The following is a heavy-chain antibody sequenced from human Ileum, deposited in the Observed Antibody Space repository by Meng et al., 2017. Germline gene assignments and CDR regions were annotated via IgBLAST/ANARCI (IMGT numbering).Heavy chain of an antibody. CDR1: GGSVSSGSYY. CDR2: IYYSGST. V-gene: IGHV4-61*01. Sequence: GSLRLSCTVSGGSVSSGSYYWSWIRPPPGQGLEWIGYIYYSGSTNYNPSLKSRVTISVYTSKHQFSLKLSSVAAADTAVYYCARKYSTGANDYWGQGTLVTVSS. D-gene: IGHD2-8*02. CDR3: ARKYSTGANDY. J-gene: IGHJ4*02.